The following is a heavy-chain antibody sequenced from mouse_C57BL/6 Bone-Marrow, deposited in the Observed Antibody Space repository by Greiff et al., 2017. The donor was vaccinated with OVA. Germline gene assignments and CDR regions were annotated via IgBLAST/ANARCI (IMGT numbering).Heavy chain of an antibody. J-gene: IGHJ2*01. D-gene: IGHD1-1*01. CDR2: IDPSDSET. V-gene: IGHV1-52*01. Sequence: QVQLKQPGAELVRPGSSVKLSCKASGYTFTSYWMHWVKQRPIQGLEWIGNIDPSDSETHYNQKFKDKATLTVDKSSSTAYMQLSSLTSEDSAVYYCARGVFITTVVATDYFDYWGQGTTLTVSS. CDR3: ARGVFITTVVATDYFDY. CDR1: GYTFTSYW.